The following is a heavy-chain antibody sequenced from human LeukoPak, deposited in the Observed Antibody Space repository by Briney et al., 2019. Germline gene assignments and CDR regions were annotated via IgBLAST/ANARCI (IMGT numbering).Heavy chain of an antibody. J-gene: IGHJ4*02. CDR3: ARGSRRDGTRGFDY. CDR1: GGSISSSSYY. D-gene: IGHD3-10*01. CDR2: IYYSGST. V-gene: IGHV4-39*07. Sequence: NSSETLSLTCTVSGGSISSSSYYWGWIRQPLGKGLEWIGSIYYSGSTYYNPSLKSRVTISVDTSKNQFSLKLSSVTAADTAVYYCARGSRRDGTRGFDYWGQGTLVTVSS.